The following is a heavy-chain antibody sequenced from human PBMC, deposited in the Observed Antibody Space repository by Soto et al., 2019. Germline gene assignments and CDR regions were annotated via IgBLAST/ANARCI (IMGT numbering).Heavy chain of an antibody. CDR1: GYTFTSYG. Sequence: ASVKVSCKASGYTFTSYGISWVRQAPGQGLEWMGWISAYNGNTNYAQKLQGRVTMTTDTSTSTAYMELRSLRSDDTAVYYCARVLFFDYIWGSFLPATTFDIWGQGTMVTVSS. J-gene: IGHJ3*02. V-gene: IGHV1-18*01. D-gene: IGHD3-16*01. CDR3: ARVLFFDYIWGSFLPATTFDI. CDR2: ISAYNGNT.